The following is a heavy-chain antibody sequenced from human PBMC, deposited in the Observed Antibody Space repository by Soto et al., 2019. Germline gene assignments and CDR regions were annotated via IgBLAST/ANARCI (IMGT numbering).Heavy chain of an antibody. J-gene: IGHJ4*02. CDR3: ARTSRFDC. V-gene: IGHV4-34*01. CDR1: CGSFSSYY. D-gene: IGHD6-6*01. Sequence: TSETLSLTCAVYCGSFSSYYWSWIRQPPGKGLEWIGEINHSGSTNYNPSLKSRVTMSVDTSKNQFSLKLSSVTAADTAVHYCARTSRFDCWGQGTLVTVSS. CDR2: INHSGST.